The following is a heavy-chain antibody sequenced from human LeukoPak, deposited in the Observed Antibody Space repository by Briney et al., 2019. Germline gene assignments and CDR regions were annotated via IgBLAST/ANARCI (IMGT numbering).Heavy chain of an antibody. Sequence: SLRLSCAASGFTFDDYAMHWVRQAPGKGLEWVSGISWNSGSIGYADSVKGRFTISRDNSKNTLYLQMNSLRAEDTAVYYCAKKRQLWLHFDYWGQGTLVTVSS. V-gene: IGHV3-9*01. J-gene: IGHJ4*02. CDR1: GFTFDDYA. CDR3: AKKRQLWLHFDY. CDR2: ISWNSGSI. D-gene: IGHD5-18*01.